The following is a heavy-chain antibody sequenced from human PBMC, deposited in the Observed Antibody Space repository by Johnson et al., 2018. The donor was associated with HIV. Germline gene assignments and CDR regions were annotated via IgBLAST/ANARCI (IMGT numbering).Heavy chain of an antibody. J-gene: IGHJ3*02. CDR1: GFTVSGNY. Sequence: VQLVESGGGLVQPGGSLRLSCVASGFTVSGNYMSWVRQAPGKGLEWVSVMYCGGSTYYADSVKGRFTHSRDNSKNTLYLQMNSLRAEDTAVYYCARPAGDFWSGYYDAFEIWGQGTMVTVSS. D-gene: IGHD3-3*01. V-gene: IGHV3-66*02. CDR2: MYCGGST. CDR3: ARPAGDFWSGYYDAFEI.